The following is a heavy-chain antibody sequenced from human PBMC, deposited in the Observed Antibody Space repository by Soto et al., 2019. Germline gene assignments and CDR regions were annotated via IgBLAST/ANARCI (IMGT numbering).Heavy chain of an antibody. V-gene: IGHV4-31*03. Sequence: SETLSLTCTVSGGSISSGGYYWSWIREHPGKGLEWIGYIYYSGSTYYNPSLKSRVTISVDTSKNQFSLKLSSVTAADTAVYYCAMGSVVPAARPLWYNYGMDVWGQGTTVTVSS. CDR3: AMGSVVPAARPLWYNYGMDV. CDR1: GGSISSGGYY. J-gene: IGHJ6*02. D-gene: IGHD2-2*02. CDR2: IYYSGST.